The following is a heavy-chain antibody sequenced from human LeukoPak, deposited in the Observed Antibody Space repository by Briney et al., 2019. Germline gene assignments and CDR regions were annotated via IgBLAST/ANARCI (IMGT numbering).Heavy chain of an antibody. J-gene: IGHJ6*02. CDR2: IYPGDSDT. Sequence: LGESLKISCKGSGYSFTSYWIGWVRQMPGKGLEWMGIIYPGDSDTRYSPSFQGQVTISADKCISTAYLQWSSLKASDTGMYYCARHKTPYYYYHGMDVWGQGTTVTVSS. CDR3: ARHKTPYYYYHGMDV. CDR1: GYSFTSYW. D-gene: IGHD4-23*01. V-gene: IGHV5-51*01.